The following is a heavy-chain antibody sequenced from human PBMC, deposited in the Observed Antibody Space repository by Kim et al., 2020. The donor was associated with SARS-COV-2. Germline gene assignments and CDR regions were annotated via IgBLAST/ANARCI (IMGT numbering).Heavy chain of an antibody. CDR3: ATAFEYSYGLSY. Sequence: ASVKVSCKVSGYTLTELSMHWVRQAPGKGLEWMGGFDPEDGETIYAQKFQGRVTITEDTSTDTAYMELSSLRSEDTAVYYCATAFEYSYGLSYWGQGTLVTVSS. J-gene: IGHJ4*02. D-gene: IGHD5-18*01. V-gene: IGHV1-24*01. CDR1: GYTLTELS. CDR2: FDPEDGET.